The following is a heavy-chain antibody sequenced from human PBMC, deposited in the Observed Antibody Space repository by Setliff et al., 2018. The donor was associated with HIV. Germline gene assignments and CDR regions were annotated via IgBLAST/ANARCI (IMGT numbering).Heavy chain of an antibody. CDR1: GGSISNFY. D-gene: IGHD3-10*01. CDR3: ARVRLTMVMMVDYFDQ. J-gene: IGHJ4*02. V-gene: IGHV4-4*07. Sequence: SETLSLTCSVSGGSISNFYWSWIRQPPGKGLEWVGHIYSTGDTNYNPSLKSRVTLSADTSKNQLSLSLTSVTAADTAVYYCARVRLTMVMMVDYFDQWGQGTLVTVSS. CDR2: IYSTGDT.